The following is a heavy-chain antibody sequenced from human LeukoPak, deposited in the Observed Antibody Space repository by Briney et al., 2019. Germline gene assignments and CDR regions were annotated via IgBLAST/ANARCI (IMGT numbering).Heavy chain of an antibody. V-gene: IGHV3-21*01. Sequence: GGSLRLSCAASGFTFSSCSMNWVRQAPGKGLEWVSSISSSSSYIYYADSVKGRFTISRDNAKNSLYLQMNSLRAEDTAVYYCARETSMIRGVIYAFDIWGQGTMVTVSS. D-gene: IGHD3-10*01. J-gene: IGHJ3*02. CDR1: GFTFSSCS. CDR2: ISSSSSYI. CDR3: ARETSMIRGVIYAFDI.